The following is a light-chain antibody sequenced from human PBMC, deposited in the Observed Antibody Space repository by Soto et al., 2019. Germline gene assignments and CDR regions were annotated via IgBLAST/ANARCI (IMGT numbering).Light chain of an antibody. J-gene: IGLJ7*01. V-gene: IGLV1-40*01. CDR2: GNS. CDR1: SSNIGAGYD. Sequence: QSVLTQPPSVSGAPGQRVTISCTGSSSNIGAGYDVHWYQQLPGTAPKLLIYGNSNRPSGVPDRFCGSKSGTSASLTITGLQAEDEADYYCHSYDSSLSGYAVFGGGTQLTVL. CDR3: HSYDSSLSGYAV.